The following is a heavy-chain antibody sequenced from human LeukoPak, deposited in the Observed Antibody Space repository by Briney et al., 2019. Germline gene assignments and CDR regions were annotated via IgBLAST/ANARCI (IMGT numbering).Heavy chain of an antibody. J-gene: IGHJ4*02. CDR2: IYYSGST. V-gene: IGHV4-39*07. D-gene: IGHD6-13*01. CDR3: ARDSSSWYYFDY. Sequence: PSETLSLTCTVSGGSISSSSYYWGWLRQPPGKGLEWIGSIYYSGSTYYNPSLKSRFTISVDTSKNQFSLKLSSVTAADTAVYYCARDSSSWYYFDYWGQGTLVTVSS. CDR1: GGSISSSSYY.